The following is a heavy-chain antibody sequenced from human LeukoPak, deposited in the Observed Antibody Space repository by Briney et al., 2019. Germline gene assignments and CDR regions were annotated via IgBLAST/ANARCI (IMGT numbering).Heavy chain of an antibody. CDR2: ISSGGTYE. J-gene: IGHJ5*02. CDR1: GFTFSNYA. V-gene: IGHV3-30*07. D-gene: IGHD4-17*01. CDR3: ARDSVTTFSWFDP. Sequence: PGKSLRLSCAASGFTFSNYAMHWVRQAPGKGLEWVSLISSGGTYEYYADSVKGRFTISRDNSKNTLYLQMNSLRAEDTAVYYCARDSVTTFSWFDPWGQGTLVTVSS.